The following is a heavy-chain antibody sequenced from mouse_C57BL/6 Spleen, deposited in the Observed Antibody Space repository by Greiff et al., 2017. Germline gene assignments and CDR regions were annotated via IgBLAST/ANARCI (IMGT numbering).Heavy chain of an antibody. CDR3: ARSGDYDEYAMDY. J-gene: IGHJ4*01. CDR1: GYAFTNYL. D-gene: IGHD2-4*01. Sequence: VQVVESGAELVRPGTSVKVSCKASGYAFTNYLIEWVKQRPGQGLEWIGVINPGSGGTNYNEKFKGKATLTADKSSSTAYMQLSSLTSEDSAVYFCARSGDYDEYAMDYWGQGTSVTVSS. CDR2: INPGSGGT. V-gene: IGHV1-54*01.